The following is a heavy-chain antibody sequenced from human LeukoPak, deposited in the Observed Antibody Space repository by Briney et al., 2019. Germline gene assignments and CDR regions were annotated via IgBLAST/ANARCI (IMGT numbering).Heavy chain of an antibody. J-gene: IGHJ4*02. CDR2: IYYSGST. Sequence: SETLSLTCTVSGGSISSSSYYWGWIRQPPGKGLEWIGSIYYSGSTYYSPSLKSRVTISVDTSKNQFSLKLSSVTAADTAVYYCARLIRSGSYPVDYWGQGTLVTVSS. CDR3: ARLIRSGSYPVDY. CDR1: GGSISSSSYY. V-gene: IGHV4-39*01. D-gene: IGHD1-26*01.